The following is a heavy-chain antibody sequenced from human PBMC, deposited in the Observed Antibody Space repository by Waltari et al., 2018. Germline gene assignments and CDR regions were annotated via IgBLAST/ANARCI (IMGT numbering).Heavy chain of an antibody. J-gene: IGHJ4*02. CDR2: INPHSGGT. CDR1: GYTFTGYY. Sequence: QVQLVQSGAEVKKPGASVKVSCKASGYTFTGYYMHWVRRAPGKGLEWMGRINPHSGGTNYSQKFQGRVTMTRDTSISTAYMELSRLRSDDTAVYYCARLLAARPPYFDYWGQGTLVTVSS. D-gene: IGHD6-6*01. CDR3: ARLLAARPPYFDY. V-gene: IGHV1-2*06.